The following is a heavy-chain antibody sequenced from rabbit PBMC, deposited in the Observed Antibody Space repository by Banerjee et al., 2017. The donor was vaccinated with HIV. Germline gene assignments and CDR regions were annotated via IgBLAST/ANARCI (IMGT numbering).Heavy chain of an antibody. CDR1: GIDFSSYYY. D-gene: IGHD8-1*01. J-gene: IGHJ4*01. V-gene: IGHV1S43*01. CDR2: IYPDYGST. CDR3: ARDPYAGSSYWWGAFNL. Sequence: QSLEESGGDLVKPGGTLTLTCKASGIDFSSYYYMCWVRQAPGKGLEWIAYIYPDYGSTDYASWVNGRFTISLDNAQNTVFLQMTSLTAADTATYFCARDPYAGSSYWWGAFNLWGPGTLVTVS.